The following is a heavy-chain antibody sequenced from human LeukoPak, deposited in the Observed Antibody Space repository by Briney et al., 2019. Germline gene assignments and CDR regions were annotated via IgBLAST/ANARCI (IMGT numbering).Heavy chain of an antibody. V-gene: IGHV1-8*01. CDR1: GDTFTSYN. Sequence: SVKVSCKASGDTFTSYNLNRGRPATGQGLEWMGWMNPKSGKPGYAQTFQGRVTMTRHTSTSTAYMEMSSLRSQDTAVYYCARRSEPYDFWSCYYRYYYYSMDVWGKGT. D-gene: IGHD3-3*01. CDR3: ARRSEPYDFWSCYYRYYYYSMDV. J-gene: IGHJ6*03. CDR2: MNPKSGKP.